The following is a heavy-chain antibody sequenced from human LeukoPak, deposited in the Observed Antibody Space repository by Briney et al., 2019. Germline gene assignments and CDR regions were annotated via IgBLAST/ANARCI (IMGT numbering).Heavy chain of an antibody. D-gene: IGHD1-14*01. CDR2: INPSGGDT. V-gene: IGHV1-46*01. CDR3: AREVMDNLRFDY. J-gene: IGHJ4*02. Sequence: ASVTVSFTSSGYTFTIYYMHWVRQAPGQGLEWKGIINPSGGDTSYAQKFQGRLTMTRDTSTNTVYMELTSLRSEDTAVYYCAREVMDNLRFDYWGQGTLVTVSS. CDR1: GYTFTIYY.